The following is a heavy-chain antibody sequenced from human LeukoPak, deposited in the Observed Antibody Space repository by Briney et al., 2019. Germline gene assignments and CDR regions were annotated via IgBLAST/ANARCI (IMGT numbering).Heavy chain of an antibody. CDR1: GFTFDDYG. J-gene: IGHJ3*02. D-gene: IGHD2-2*01. CDR2: INWNGGST. V-gene: IGHV3-20*04. CDR3: ARDFKAIVVVPAVPPDAFDI. Sequence: GGSLRLSCAASGFTFDDYGMSWVRQAPGKGLEWVSGINWNGGSTGYADSVKGRFTISRDNAKNSLYLQMNSLRAEDTALYYCARDFKAIVVVPAVPPDAFDIWGQGTMVTVSS.